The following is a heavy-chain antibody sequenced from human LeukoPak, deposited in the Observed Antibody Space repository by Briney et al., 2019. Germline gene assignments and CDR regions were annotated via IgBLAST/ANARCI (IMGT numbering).Heavy chain of an antibody. D-gene: IGHD3-22*01. V-gene: IGHV4-30-2*01. Sequence: KPSETLSLTCAVSGGSISSGGYSWSWIRQPPGKGLEWIGYIYHSGSTYYNPSFKSRVTISVDRSKNQFSLKLSSVTAADTAVYYCARADAKGYYYDSSGPLDYWGQGTLVTVSS. J-gene: IGHJ4*02. CDR3: ARADAKGYYYDSSGPLDY. CDR2: IYHSGST. CDR1: GGSISSGGYS.